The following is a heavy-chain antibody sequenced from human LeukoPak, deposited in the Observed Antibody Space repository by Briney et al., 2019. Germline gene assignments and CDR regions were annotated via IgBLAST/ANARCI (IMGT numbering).Heavy chain of an antibody. D-gene: IGHD3-10*01. CDR2: ISGNGAGT. V-gene: IGHV3-23*01. J-gene: IGHJ4*02. CDR1: GFTFSSYA. Sequence: GGSLRLSCAGSGFTFSSYAMSWVRQAPGKGLEWVSTISGNGAGTYYADSVKGRFTISRDNPTNTLYLQMNGPRGEDSAICYCAKDQYYYGSGSPDYWGQGTLVTVSS. CDR3: AKDQYYYGSGSPDY.